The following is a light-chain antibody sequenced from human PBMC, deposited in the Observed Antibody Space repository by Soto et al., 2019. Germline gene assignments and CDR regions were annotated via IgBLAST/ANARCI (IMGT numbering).Light chain of an antibody. CDR1: QSVDRY. V-gene: IGKV3D-15*01. CDR2: DAY. J-gene: IGKJ5*01. CDR3: QQYYNWPRT. Sequence: EIVMTQSPDTLSLSPGETATLSCRASQSVDRYVAWYQQKVGQAPRLLIYDAYTRATGVGARFTGSGSATDFSLTINSLQAEDCAVYYCQQYYNWPRTFGQGTRLEIK.